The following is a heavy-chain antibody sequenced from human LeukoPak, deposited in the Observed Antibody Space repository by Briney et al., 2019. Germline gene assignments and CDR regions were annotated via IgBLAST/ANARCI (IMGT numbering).Heavy chain of an antibody. V-gene: IGHV4-39*01. D-gene: IGHD2-21*02. CDR2: IYYSGST. Sequence: SETLSLTCTVSGGSIGSSSYYWGWIRQPPRKGLEWIGSIYYSGSTYYNPSLKSRVTISVDTSKNQFSLKLSSVTAADTAVYYCASGGTYRQLFAWGQGTLVTVSS. CDR1: GGSIGSSSYY. J-gene: IGHJ4*02. CDR3: ASGGTYRQLFA.